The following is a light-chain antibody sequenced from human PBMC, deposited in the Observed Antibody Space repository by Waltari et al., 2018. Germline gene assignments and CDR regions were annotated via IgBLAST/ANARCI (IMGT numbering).Light chain of an antibody. V-gene: IGLV6-57*02. J-gene: IGLJ1*01. CDR3: QSYDTSIHWV. CDR1: RGSIASNS. CDR2: GDN. Sequence: NFMLTQPHPVSESPGKTVTISCTGSRGSIASNSVQRYQQRPGSAPTTVLYGDNQRPLGVPGRSSVSVASSSNCASRTISGLKTEDEADDYCQSYDTSIHWVFGTGTKVTVL.